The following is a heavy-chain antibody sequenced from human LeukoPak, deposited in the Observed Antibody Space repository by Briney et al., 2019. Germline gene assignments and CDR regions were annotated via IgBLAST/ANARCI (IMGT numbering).Heavy chain of an antibody. Sequence: PSETLSLTCTVAGGSISSSSYYWGWIRQPPGKGLEWIGSMYYSGSTYYNPSLKSRVTISVDTSKNQFSLKLSSVTAADTAVYYCANTRDPFGNWFDPWGQGTLVTVSS. CDR3: ANTRDPFGNWFDP. V-gene: IGHV4-39*01. J-gene: IGHJ5*02. CDR2: MYYSGST. CDR1: GGSISSSSYY. D-gene: IGHD2/OR15-2a*01.